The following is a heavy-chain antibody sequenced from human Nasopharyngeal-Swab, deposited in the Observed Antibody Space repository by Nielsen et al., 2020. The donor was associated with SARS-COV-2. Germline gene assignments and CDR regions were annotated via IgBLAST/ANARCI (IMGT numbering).Heavy chain of an antibody. J-gene: IGHJ6*02. Sequence: GESLKISCAASGFTFSSYAMSWVRQAPGKGLEWVSAISGSGGSTYYADSVKGRFTISRDNSKNTLYLQMNSLRAEDTAVYYCAAYYASGSYSSGSSNYYHYGKDVWGQGTTVTVSS. D-gene: IGHD3-10*01. CDR1: GFTFSSYA. CDR2: ISGSGGST. CDR3: AAYYASGSYSSGSSNYYHYGKDV. V-gene: IGHV3-23*01.